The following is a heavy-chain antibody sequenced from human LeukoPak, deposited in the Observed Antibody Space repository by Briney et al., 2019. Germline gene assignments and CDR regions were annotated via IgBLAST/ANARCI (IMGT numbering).Heavy chain of an antibody. J-gene: IGHJ4*02. D-gene: IGHD4-11*01. CDR2: TYYSGST. CDR1: GGSISSYY. Sequence: SETLSLTCTVSGGSISSYYWSWIRQPPGKGLEWIGYTYYSGSTNYNPSLKSRVTISVDTSKNQFSLKLSSVTAADTAVYYCARHALQYYFDYWGQGTLVTVSS. CDR3: ARHALQYYFDY. V-gene: IGHV4-59*08.